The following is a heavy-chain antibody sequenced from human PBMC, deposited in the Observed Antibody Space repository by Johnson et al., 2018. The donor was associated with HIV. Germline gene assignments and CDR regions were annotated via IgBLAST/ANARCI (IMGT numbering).Heavy chain of an antibody. CDR3: AKDYGSSWAYDALDI. D-gene: IGHD1-26*01. CDR2: ISHDESNK. V-gene: IGHV3-30*18. CDR1: GFTFNSYG. Sequence: QVQLVESGGGVVQPGRSLRLSCAASGFTFNSYGMHWVRQAPGEGLEWVGVISHDESNKYYADSVKVRFTISRDNSKNTLFLQMNSKRADDTALYYCAKDYGSSWAYDALDIWGQGTMVTVSS. J-gene: IGHJ3*02.